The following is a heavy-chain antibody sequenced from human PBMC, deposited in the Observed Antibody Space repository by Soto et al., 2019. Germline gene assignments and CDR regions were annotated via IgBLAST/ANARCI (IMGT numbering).Heavy chain of an antibody. CDR3: ARGRLNDCGSSPPQRFDP. Sequence: EVQLVESGGGLVQPGGSLRLSCVASGFTFSNYDMYWVRQATGKGLEWVSRIGTLADTFYTDSVKGRFTISRETAKNSLYLDMNILSAGDTAVYFWARGRLNDCGSSPPQRFDPWGQGTLVTVSS. CDR1: GFTFSNYD. V-gene: IGHV3-13*01. D-gene: IGHD3-10*01. CDR2: IGTLADT. J-gene: IGHJ5*02.